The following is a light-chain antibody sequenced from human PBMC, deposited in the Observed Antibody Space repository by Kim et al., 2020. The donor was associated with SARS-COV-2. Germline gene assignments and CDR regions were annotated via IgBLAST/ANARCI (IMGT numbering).Light chain of an antibody. Sequence: SYELTQPPSVSVAPGKTARITCGGNNIGSKSVHWYQQKPGQAPVLVIYYDSDPPSGIPERFSGSNSGNTATLTISRVEAGDEADYYCQVWDSSSGVFGGGTQLTVL. CDR2: YDS. J-gene: IGLJ3*02. V-gene: IGLV3-21*04. CDR3: QVWDSSSGV. CDR1: NIGSKS.